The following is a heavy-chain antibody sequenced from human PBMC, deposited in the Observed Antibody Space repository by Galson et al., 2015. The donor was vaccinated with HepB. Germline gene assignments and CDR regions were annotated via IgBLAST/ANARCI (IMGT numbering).Heavy chain of an antibody. V-gene: IGHV1-46*01. CDR1: GYTFTSYY. D-gene: IGHD3-3*01. Sequence: SVKVSCKASGYTFTSYYMHWVRQAPGQGLEWMGIINPSGGSTSYAQKFQGRVTMTRDTSTSTVYMELSSLRSEDTAVYYCARDPRVGIFGVVMLGHSYYFDYWGQGTLVTVSS. J-gene: IGHJ4*02. CDR2: INPSGGST. CDR3: ARDPRVGIFGVVMLGHSYYFDY.